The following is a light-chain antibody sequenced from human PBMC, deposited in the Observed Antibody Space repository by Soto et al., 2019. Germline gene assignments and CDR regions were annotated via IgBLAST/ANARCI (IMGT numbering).Light chain of an antibody. CDR2: DVT. CDR3: SSYTSSSNHYV. J-gene: IGLJ1*01. V-gene: IGLV2-14*01. Sequence: QSALTQPASVSGSPGQSITLSCTGTSSDVGGYKYVSWYQQHPVKAPKLMIYDVTNRPSGVSDRFSCSKSGNTASLTISGLHAEDEADYYCSSYTSSSNHYVFGNGTKLTVL. CDR1: SSDVGGYKY.